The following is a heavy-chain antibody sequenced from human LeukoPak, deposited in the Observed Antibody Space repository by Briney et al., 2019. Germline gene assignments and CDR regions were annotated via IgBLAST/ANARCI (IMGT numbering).Heavy chain of an antibody. CDR1: GYTFTGYY. CDR2: INPNSGGT. CDR3: ARAVAGHYFDY. Sequence: ASVKVSCKASGYTFTGYYMHWVRQATGQGLEWMGRINPNSGGTNYAQKFQGRVTMTRDTFISTAYMELSRLRSDDTAVYYCARAVAGHYFDYWGQGTLVTVSS. V-gene: IGHV1-2*06. J-gene: IGHJ4*02. D-gene: IGHD6-19*01.